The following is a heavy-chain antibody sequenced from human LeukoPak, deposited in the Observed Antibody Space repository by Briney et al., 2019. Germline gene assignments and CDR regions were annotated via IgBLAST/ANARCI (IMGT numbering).Heavy chain of an antibody. CDR3: ARDSHRAFDV. CDR1: GFTFSDYE. CDR2: ISVSGTTI. Sequence: GGSLRLSCAASGFTFSDYEMNWVRQAPGKGLEWLSHISVSGTTIHYADSVKGRFTISRDNAQNSLYLQMNSLRAEDTAFYYCARDSHRAFDVWGQGTRVTVSS. J-gene: IGHJ3*01. V-gene: IGHV3-48*03.